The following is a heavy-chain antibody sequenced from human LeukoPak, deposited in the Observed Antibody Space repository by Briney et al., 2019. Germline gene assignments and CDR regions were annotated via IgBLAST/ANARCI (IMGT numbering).Heavy chain of an antibody. V-gene: IGHV1-2*02. Sequence: VASVKVSCKASGYTFTEHFIHWVRQAPGQGLQYMGWIHPASANTVYAQMFHGRVTLTRDTPATTTYMELSGLRSDDTAVYYCARDLRPANLWGQRTLVTVSS. CDR3: ARDLRPANL. CDR2: IHPASANT. D-gene: IGHD1-7*01. J-gene: IGHJ4*02. CDR1: GYTFTEHF.